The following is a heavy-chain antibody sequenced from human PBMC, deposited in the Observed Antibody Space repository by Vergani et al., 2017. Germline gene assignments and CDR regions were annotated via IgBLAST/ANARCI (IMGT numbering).Heavy chain of an antibody. J-gene: IGHJ4*02. CDR3: ARDGDYGDYGGFDY. CDR1: GGSISIYY. CDR2: IYYSGST. Sequence: QVQLQESGPGLVKPSETLSLTCTVSGGSISIYYLIWIRQPPGKGLELIGYIYYSGSTNYNPSLKSRVTISVDTSKNQFSLKLSAVTAADTAVYYCARDGDYGDYGGFDYWGQGTLVTVSS. D-gene: IGHD4-17*01. V-gene: IGHV4-59*01.